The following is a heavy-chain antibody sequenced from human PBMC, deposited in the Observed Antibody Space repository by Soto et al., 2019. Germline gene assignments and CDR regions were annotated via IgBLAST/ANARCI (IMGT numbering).Heavy chain of an antibody. CDR3: ARGSIVVIPAANYYYYYMDV. CDR1: GGSFSGYY. Sequence: SETLSLTCAVYGGSFSGYYWNWIRQPPGKGLEWIGEINHSGSTNYNPSLKSRVTISVDTSKNQFSLKLSSVTAADTAVYYCARGSIVVIPAANYYYYYMDVWGKGTTVTVSS. CDR2: INHSGST. J-gene: IGHJ6*03. V-gene: IGHV4-34*01. D-gene: IGHD2-2*01.